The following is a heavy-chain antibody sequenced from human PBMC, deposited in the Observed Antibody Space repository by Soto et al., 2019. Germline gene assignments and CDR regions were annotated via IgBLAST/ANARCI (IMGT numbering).Heavy chain of an antibody. CDR3: AKDGNWLDVYFDV. V-gene: IGHV3-23*01. Sequence: PGGSLRLSCVPSGIEFSNYAMSWVRQAPGKGLEWVSISSASGRSRYHADSVKGRFTISRDNSKNTLYLHMTNLRAEDTAVYYCAKDGNWLDVYFDVWGQGTPGTVSS. D-gene: IGHD6-19*01. CDR1: GIEFSNYA. CDR2: SSASGRSR. J-gene: IGHJ4*02.